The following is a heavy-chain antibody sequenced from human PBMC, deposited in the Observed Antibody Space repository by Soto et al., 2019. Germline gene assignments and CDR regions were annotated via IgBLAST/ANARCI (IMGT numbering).Heavy chain of an antibody. D-gene: IGHD4-17*01. V-gene: IGHV1-2*04. CDR2: INPNSGGT. Sequence: ASVKVSCKASGYTFTGYYMHWVRQAPGQGLEWMGWINPNSGGTNYAQKFQGWVTMTRDTSISTAYMELSRLRSDDTAVYYCAREGSAYGDYETNFDYWGQGTLVTVSS. J-gene: IGHJ4*02. CDR3: AREGSAYGDYETNFDY. CDR1: GYTFTGYY.